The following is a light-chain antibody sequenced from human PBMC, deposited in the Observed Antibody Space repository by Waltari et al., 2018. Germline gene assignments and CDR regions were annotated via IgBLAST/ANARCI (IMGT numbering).Light chain of an antibody. CDR1: QNMSRY. V-gene: IGKV1-39*01. J-gene: IGKJ1*01. CDR3: QQSYSSPPT. CDR2: AAS. Sequence: DIQMTQSPSSLSASIGARVTITFPPSQNMSRYLNWYQHEPGKAPKLLIHAASNLQRGVPARVSGSGAGTEVTLSISTLQPEDCAVYYCQQSYSSPPTFGRGTKVEIK.